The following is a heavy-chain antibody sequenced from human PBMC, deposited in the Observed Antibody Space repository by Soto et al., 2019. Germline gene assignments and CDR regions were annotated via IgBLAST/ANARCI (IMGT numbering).Heavy chain of an antibody. D-gene: IGHD3-9*01. CDR1: GFAFSSYW. CDR3: IKASTLTGVGGYR. CDR2: ISSDGRNT. Sequence: EVQLVESGGGLVQPGGSLRLSCAASGFAFSSYWMQWVRQAPGKGPVWVSRISSDGRNTTYADFVKGRFTISRDNAENTLHLQMTSLTDAATAVYYCIKASTLTGVGGYRWGQGTLVTVSS. J-gene: IGHJ5*02. V-gene: IGHV3-74*01.